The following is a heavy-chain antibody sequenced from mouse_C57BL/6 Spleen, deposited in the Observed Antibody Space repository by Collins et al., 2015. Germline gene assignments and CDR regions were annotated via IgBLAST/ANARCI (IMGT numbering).Heavy chain of an antibody. CDR3: ARRGDSLYAMDY. V-gene: IGHV1-59*01. Sequence: QVQLQQPGAELVRPGTSVKLSCKASGYTFTSYWMHWVKQRPGQGLEWIGVIDPSDSYTNYNQKFKGKATLTVDTSSSTAYMQLSSLTSEDSAVYYCARRGDSLYAMDYWGQGTSVTVSS. D-gene: IGHD6-2*01. CDR2: IDPSDSYT. J-gene: IGHJ4*01. CDR1: GYTFTSYW.